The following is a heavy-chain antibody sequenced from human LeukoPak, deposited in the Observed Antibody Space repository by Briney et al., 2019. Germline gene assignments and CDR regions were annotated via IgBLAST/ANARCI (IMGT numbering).Heavy chain of an antibody. CDR3: ARERVTMVRGVIALFYYGMDV. V-gene: IGHV4-34*01. CDR1: GGSFSGYY. CDR2: INHSGCT. Sequence: PSETLSLTCAVYGGSFSGYYWSWIRQSPGKGLEWIGEINHSGCTNYNPSLKCRVTISVDTSKNQFSLKLSSVTAADTAVYYCARERVTMVRGVIALFYYGMDVWGQGTTVTVSS. J-gene: IGHJ6*02. D-gene: IGHD3-10*01.